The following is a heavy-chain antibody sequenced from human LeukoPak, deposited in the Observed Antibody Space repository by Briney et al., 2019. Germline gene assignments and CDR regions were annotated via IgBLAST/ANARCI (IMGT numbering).Heavy chain of an antibody. D-gene: IGHD3-22*01. V-gene: IGHV3-48*04. CDR3: ASGYYFDY. J-gene: IGHJ4*02. Sequence: PGGSLRLSCAASGFTFNDHSMNWVRQVPGKGLEWVSYISTSGGAMYYADSVRGRFTISRDNAKSSLYLQMNSLRAEDTAFYYWASGYYFDYWGQGTLVTVSS. CDR1: GFTFNDHS. CDR2: ISTSGGAM.